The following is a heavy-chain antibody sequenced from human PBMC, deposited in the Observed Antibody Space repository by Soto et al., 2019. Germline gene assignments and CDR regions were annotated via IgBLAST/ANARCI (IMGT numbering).Heavy chain of an antibody. D-gene: IGHD2-2*02. Sequence: ASVKVSCKASGGTFSSYAISWVRQAPGQGLEWMGGIIPIFGTANYAQKFQGRVTITADKSTSTAYMELSSLRSEDTAVYYCARWERPVPAAIRDLFAPWGQGTLVTVSS. V-gene: IGHV1-69*06. CDR3: ARWERPVPAAIRDLFAP. CDR1: GGTFSSYA. J-gene: IGHJ5*02. CDR2: IIPIFGTA.